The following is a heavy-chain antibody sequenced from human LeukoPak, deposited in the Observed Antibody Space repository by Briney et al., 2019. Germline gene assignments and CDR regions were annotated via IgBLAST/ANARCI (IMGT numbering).Heavy chain of an antibody. J-gene: IGHJ4*02. Sequence: SETLSLTCAVYGGSFSGHYWSWIRQPPGKGLEWIGEINHSGSTNYNPSLKSRVTISVDTSKNQFSLKLSSVTAADTAVYYCARAAKSIAARRDFDYWGQGTLVTVSS. CDR3: ARAAKSIAARRDFDY. V-gene: IGHV4-34*01. CDR2: INHSGST. D-gene: IGHD6-6*01. CDR1: GGSFSGHY.